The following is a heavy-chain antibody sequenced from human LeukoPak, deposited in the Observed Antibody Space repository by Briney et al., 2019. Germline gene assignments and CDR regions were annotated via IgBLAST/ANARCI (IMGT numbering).Heavy chain of an antibody. CDR3: ARDGFFRSSSWNGDAFDI. CDR1: GFTFTKYW. J-gene: IGHJ3*02. V-gene: IGHV3-7*01. CDR2: IKQDGSDK. D-gene: IGHD6-13*01. Sequence: GDSLRLSCAASGFTFTKYWMTWVRQAPGKGLEWVGNIKQDGSDKNYMDSVKGRFTISRDNTKNSVYLQMSSLRAEDTAVYYCARDGFFRSSSWNGDAFDIWGQGTMVTVSS.